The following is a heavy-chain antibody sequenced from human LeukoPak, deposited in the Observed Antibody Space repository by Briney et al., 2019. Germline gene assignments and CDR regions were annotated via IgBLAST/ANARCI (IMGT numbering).Heavy chain of an antibody. Sequence: GGSLRLSCSASGFTFRSYWMTWVRQAPGKGLEWVSVIYSGGSTYYADSVKGRFTISRDNSKNTLYLQMNSLRAEDTAVYYCAREPYYDSSVDYWGQGTLVTVSS. V-gene: IGHV3-66*02. J-gene: IGHJ4*02. CDR3: AREPYYDSSVDY. D-gene: IGHD3-22*01. CDR2: IYSGGST. CDR1: GFTFRSYW.